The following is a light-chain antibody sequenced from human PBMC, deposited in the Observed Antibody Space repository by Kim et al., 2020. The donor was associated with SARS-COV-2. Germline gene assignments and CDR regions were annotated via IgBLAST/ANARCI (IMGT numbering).Light chain of an antibody. CDR2: GAS. CDR1: QDISNW. Sequence: DIQMTQSPSSVSASVGDRVTITCRASQDISNWLAWYQQKPGKAPNLLIYGASSLQSGVPSRFSGSGSGTDFTLTISSLQPEDFATYYCQQANSFPLTFGGGTKVDIK. CDR3: QQANSFPLT. J-gene: IGKJ4*01. V-gene: IGKV1-12*01.